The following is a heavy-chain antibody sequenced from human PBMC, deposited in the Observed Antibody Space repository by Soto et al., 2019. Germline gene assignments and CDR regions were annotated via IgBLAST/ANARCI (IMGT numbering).Heavy chain of an antibody. V-gene: IGHV1-69*13. CDR1: GGTFSSYA. CDR2: IIPIFGTA. Sequence: SVKVSCKASGGTFSSYAISWVRQALGQGLEWMGGIIPIFGTANYAQKFQGRVTITADESTSTAYMELSSLRSEDTAVYYCARDPGDYYDSSGYEDWGQGTLVTVSS. D-gene: IGHD3-22*01. J-gene: IGHJ4*02. CDR3: ARDPGDYYDSSGYED.